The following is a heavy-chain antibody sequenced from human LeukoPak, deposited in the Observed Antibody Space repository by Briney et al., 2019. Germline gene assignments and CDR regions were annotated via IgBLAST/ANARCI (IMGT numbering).Heavy chain of an antibody. D-gene: IGHD3-9*01. J-gene: IGHJ4*02. V-gene: IGHV3-30-3*01. CDR3: ARDRPVYNILTGYFDY. CDR1: GFTFSSYA. CDR2: ISYDGSDK. Sequence: GSLRLSCAASGFTFSSYAMHWVRQAPGEGLEWVALISYDGSDKYYADSVKGRFTISRDNSKNTLYLQMSSLRAEDTAVYFCARDRPVYNILTGYFDYWGQGTLVTVSS.